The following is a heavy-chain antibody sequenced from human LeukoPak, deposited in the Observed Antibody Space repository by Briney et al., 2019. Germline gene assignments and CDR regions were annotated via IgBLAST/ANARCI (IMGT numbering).Heavy chain of an antibody. D-gene: IGHD3-16*02. CDR3: ARDYAWDSYGLVLDS. CDR1: GFTFSSYG. Sequence: GGSLRLSCAASGFTFSSYGMHWVRQAPGKGLEWVSFIRYDGSNEYYADSVRGRFTISRDNAKNSLYLQLNSLRAEDTAVYYCARDYAWDSYGLVLDSWGQGALVTVSS. V-gene: IGHV3-30*02. CDR2: IRYDGSNE. J-gene: IGHJ4*02.